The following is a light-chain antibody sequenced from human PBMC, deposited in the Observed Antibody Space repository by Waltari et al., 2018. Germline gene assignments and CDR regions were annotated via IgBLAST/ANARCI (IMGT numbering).Light chain of an antibody. Sequence: QSALPQPAPVSGPPGQSIPIPCPGTSSDVGPCHPLSWYQQHPGKAPKLMICDANKRPSGVSTRFSGSKSGNTASLTISGLQSGDEADYYCSSSTTTRTFVFGGGTKLTVL. CDR2: DAN. CDR1: SSDVGPCHP. CDR3: SSSTTTRTFV. V-gene: IGLV2-14*01. J-gene: IGLJ2*01.